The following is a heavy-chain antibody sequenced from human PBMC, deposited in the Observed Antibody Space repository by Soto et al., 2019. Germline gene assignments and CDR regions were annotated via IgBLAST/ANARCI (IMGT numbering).Heavy chain of an antibody. CDR2: VYYVGSP. CDR1: GGSIGSVDNY. V-gene: IGHV4-39*07. Sequence: SETLSLTCSVSGGSIGSVDNYWAWIRQAPGKGLEWIGSVYYVGSPFYNPSLKSRVTMSIDTTKNQFSLNLTSVTAADTAVYYCARYYDSSGYSKRYFDYWGQGTLVTVSS. D-gene: IGHD3-22*01. CDR3: ARYYDSSGYSKRYFDY. J-gene: IGHJ4*02.